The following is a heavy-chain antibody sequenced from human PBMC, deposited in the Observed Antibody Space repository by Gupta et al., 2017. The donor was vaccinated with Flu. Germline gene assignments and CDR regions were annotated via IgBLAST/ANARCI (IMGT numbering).Heavy chain of an antibody. CDR1: GYTFTDYG. V-gene: IGHV1-18*01. J-gene: IGHJ4*02. CDR3: ARVFTIFGVVRYHFDN. D-gene: IGHD3-3*01. Sequence: QVLLVQSGTEVKRPGASAKVSCKASGYTFTDYGVSWVRQAPGQGLEWMGWISANSGAANYAQKLQGRVTLTTDTSTSTAYMELRSLRSDDTAVYYCARVFTIFGVVRYHFDNWGQGTLVTVSS. CDR2: ISANSGAA.